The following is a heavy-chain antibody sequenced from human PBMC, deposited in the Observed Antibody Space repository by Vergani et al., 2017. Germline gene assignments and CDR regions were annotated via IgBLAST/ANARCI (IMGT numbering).Heavy chain of an antibody. CDR2: IYYSGST. CDR3: AGIRTTASGFRP. CDR1: GGSISSYY. V-gene: IGHV4-59*01. D-gene: IGHD4-17*01. Sequence: QVQLQESGPGLVKPSETLSLTCTVSGGSISSYYWSWIRQPPGKGLEWIGYIYYSGSTNYNPTLKSRVTISVDTSKNQFSLKLSSVTAADTAVYYCAGIRTTASGFRPWGQGTLVTVSS. J-gene: IGHJ5*02.